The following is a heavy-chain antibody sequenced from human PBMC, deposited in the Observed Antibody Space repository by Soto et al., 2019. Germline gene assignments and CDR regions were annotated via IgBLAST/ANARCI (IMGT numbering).Heavy chain of an antibody. CDR2: IKSKTDGGTT. Sequence: GGSLRLSCAASGFTFSNAWMSWVRQAPGKGLEWVGRIKSKTDGGTTDYAAPVKGRFTISRDDSKNTLYLQMNSLKTEDTAVYYCWCSGGSCYLWGMDVWGQGTTVTVSS. CDR1: GFTFSNAW. J-gene: IGHJ6*02. D-gene: IGHD2-15*01. V-gene: IGHV3-15*01. CDR3: WCSGGSCYLWGMDV.